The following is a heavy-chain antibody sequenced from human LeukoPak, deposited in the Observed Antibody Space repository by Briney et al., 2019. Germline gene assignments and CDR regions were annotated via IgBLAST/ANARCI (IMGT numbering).Heavy chain of an antibody. J-gene: IGHJ6*03. Sequence: PGGSLRLSCAASGFTFSSYAMSWVRQAPGQGLEWVSAISGSGGSTYYADSVKGRFTISRDNSKNTLYLQMNSLRAEDTAVYYCAKDRPSITMVRGAKGDYMDVWGKGTTVTVSS. CDR3: AKDRPSITMVRGAKGDYMDV. D-gene: IGHD3-10*01. CDR1: GFTFSSYA. CDR2: ISGSGGST. V-gene: IGHV3-23*01.